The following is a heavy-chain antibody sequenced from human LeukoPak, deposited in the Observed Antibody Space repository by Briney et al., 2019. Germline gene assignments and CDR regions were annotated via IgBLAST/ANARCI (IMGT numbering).Heavy chain of an antibody. J-gene: IGHJ6*03. CDR1: GFTFSSYG. V-gene: IGHV3-23*01. D-gene: IGHD4-17*01. CDR3: AKSEYGDYYYYYMDV. CDR2: ISGSGGST. Sequence: GGSLRLSCAASGFTFSSYGMSWVRQAPGQGLEWVSAISGSGGSTYYADSVKGRFTISRDNSKNTLYLQMNSLRAEDTAVYYCAKSEYGDYYYYYMDVWGKGTTVTVSS.